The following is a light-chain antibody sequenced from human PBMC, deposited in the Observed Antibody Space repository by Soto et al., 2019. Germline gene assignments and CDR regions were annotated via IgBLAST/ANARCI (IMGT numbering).Light chain of an antibody. J-gene: IGKJ3*01. CDR3: QQYGTSPFT. CDR2: GAS. V-gene: IGKV3-20*01. CDR1: ERISSNF. Sequence: VLTQSPDTLSLSPGERATLSCRASERISSNFLAWYQQRPGQAPRLLIYGASTRASGIPDRISGSGSGTDFALTISRLEPEDFPVFYCQQYGTSPFTFGPGTTVEIK.